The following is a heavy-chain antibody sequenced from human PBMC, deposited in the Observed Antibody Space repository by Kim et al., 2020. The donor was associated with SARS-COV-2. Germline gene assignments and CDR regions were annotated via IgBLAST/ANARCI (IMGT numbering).Heavy chain of an antibody. CDR2: INHSGST. J-gene: IGHJ4*02. CDR3: ARGRGSRLIYFDY. CDR1: GGSFSGYY. Sequence: SETLSLTCAVYGGSFSGYYWSWIRQPPGKGLEWIGEINHSGSTNYNPSLKSRVTISVDTSKNQFSLKLSSVTAADTAVYYCARGRGSRLIYFDYWGQGTLVTVSS. D-gene: IGHD3-10*01. V-gene: IGHV4-34*01.